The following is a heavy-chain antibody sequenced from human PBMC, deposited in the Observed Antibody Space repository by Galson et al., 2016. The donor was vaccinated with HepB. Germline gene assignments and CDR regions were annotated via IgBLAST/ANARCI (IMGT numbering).Heavy chain of an antibody. V-gene: IGHV3-21*01. Sequence: SLRLSCAGSGFTFRNYHMNWVRQTPGKGLEWVSSISSGSAYKYYADSVKGRLSIFRDNAKNSLYLQMNSLRVVDTAVYYCARPRDNYGHAIDIWGQGTMVTVFS. CDR2: ISSGSAYK. CDR3: ARPRDNYGHAIDI. D-gene: IGHD3-10*01. J-gene: IGHJ3*02. CDR1: GFTFRNYH.